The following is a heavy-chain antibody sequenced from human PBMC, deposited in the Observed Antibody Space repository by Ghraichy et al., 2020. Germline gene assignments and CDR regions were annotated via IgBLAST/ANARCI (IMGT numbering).Heavy chain of an antibody. Sequence: GGSLRLSCAASGFTFSSYAMSWVRQGPGKGLEWVSVMSGGGGTAYYADSVKGRFTISRDNSKNTLYLQMNSLRADDTAVYYCAKGVRVRGVEGNLIDYWGQGTLVTVSS. J-gene: IGHJ4*02. CDR2: MSGGGGTA. D-gene: IGHD3-10*01. CDR1: GFTFSSYA. CDR3: AKGVRVRGVEGNLIDY. V-gene: IGHV3-23*01.